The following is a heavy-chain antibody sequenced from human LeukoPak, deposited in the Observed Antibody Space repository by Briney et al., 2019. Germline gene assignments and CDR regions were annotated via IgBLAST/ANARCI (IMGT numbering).Heavy chain of an antibody. CDR2: IYYSGST. CDR3: ARGTRVVEMTTIFPNFDN. D-gene: IGHD5-24*01. CDR1: GGSISSSSYY. V-gene: IGHV4-39*07. Sequence: PSETLSLTCTVSGGSISSSSYYWGWIRQPPGKGLEWIGSIYYSGSTYYNPSLKSRVTISVDTSKNQFSLKLSSVTAADTAVYYCARGTRVVEMTTIFPNFDNWGQGTLVTVSS. J-gene: IGHJ4*02.